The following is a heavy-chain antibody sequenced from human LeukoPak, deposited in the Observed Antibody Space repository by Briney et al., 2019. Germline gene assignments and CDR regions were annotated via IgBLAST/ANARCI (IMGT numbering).Heavy chain of an antibody. J-gene: IGHJ3*02. Sequence: ASVKVSCKASGGTFSSYAISWVRQAPGQGLEWMGRIIPILGIANYAQKFQGRVAITADKSTSTAYMELSSLRSEDTAVYYCAREGGATILSLTYDVPLTDALDIWGQGTMVTVSS. D-gene: IGHD1-26*01. CDR1: GGTFSSYA. CDR3: AREGGATILSLTYDVPLTDALDI. V-gene: IGHV1-69*04. CDR2: IIPILGIA.